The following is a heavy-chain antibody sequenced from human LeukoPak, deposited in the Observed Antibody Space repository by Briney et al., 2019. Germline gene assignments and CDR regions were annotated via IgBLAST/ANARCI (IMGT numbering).Heavy chain of an antibody. CDR2: IIPIFGTA. Sequence: SVKVSCKASGGTFSSYAISWVRQAPGQGLEWMGGIIPIFGTANYAQKFQGRVTITADESTSTAYMELSSLRSEDTAVYYCASPLEMATPNGAFDTWGQGTMVTVSS. J-gene: IGHJ3*02. V-gene: IGHV1-69*13. CDR1: GGTFSSYA. CDR3: ASPLEMATPNGAFDT. D-gene: IGHD5-24*01.